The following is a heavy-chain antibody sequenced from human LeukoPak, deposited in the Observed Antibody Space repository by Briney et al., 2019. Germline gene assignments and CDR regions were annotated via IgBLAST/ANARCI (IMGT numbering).Heavy chain of an antibody. CDR1: GYTFTSYG. CDR2: INPNSGGT. CDR3: ARGTGYYSSTSCYRGENWFDP. V-gene: IGHV1-2*02. Sequence: ASVKVSCKASGYTFTSYGISWVRQAPGRGLEWMGWINPNSGGTNYAQKFQGRVTMTRDTSISTAYMELSRLRSDDTAVYYCARGTGYYSSTSCYRGENWFDPWGQGTLVTVSS. D-gene: IGHD2-2*02. J-gene: IGHJ5*02.